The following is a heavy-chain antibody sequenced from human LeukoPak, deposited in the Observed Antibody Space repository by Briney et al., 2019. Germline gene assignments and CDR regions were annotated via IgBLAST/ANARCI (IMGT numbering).Heavy chain of an antibody. J-gene: IGHJ4*02. CDR3: ARENSGSYYYDSSGYHLDRAFLDY. CDR2: IGYGGADS. D-gene: IGHD3-22*01. Sequence: GGSLRLSCTVSGFTLSSYEMTWFRQAPGKGLEWVSSIGYGGADSHYADSVKGRFNISRDNSKNTLYLQMNSLRAEDTAVYYCARENSGSYYYDSSGYHLDRAFLDYWGQGTLVTVSS. V-gene: IGHV3-23*01. CDR1: GFTLSSYE.